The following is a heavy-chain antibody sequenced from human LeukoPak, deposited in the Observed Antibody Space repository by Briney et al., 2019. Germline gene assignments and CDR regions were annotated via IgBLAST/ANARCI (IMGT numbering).Heavy chain of an antibody. CDR1: GFTFDDYG. CDR3: ARDSSSWFLNPPLDY. CDR2: INWNGGST. Sequence: GGSLRLSCAASGFTFDDYGMSWVRQGPGKGLEWVFGINWNGGSTGYADSVKGRFTISRDNAKNSLYLQMNSLRAEDTALYYCARDSSSWFLNPPLDYWGQGTLVTVSS. J-gene: IGHJ4*02. V-gene: IGHV3-20*04. D-gene: IGHD6-13*01.